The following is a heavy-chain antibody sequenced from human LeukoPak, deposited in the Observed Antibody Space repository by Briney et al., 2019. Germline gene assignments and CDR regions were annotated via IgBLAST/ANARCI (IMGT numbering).Heavy chain of an antibody. V-gene: IGHV3-30-3*01. CDR1: GFTFSSYA. CDR2: ISYDGSNK. Sequence: GGSLRLSCAASGFTFSSYAMHWVRQAPGKGLEWVAVISYDGSNKYYADSVKGRFTISRDNSKNTLYLQMNSLRAEDTAVYYCARERAGLPVDYWGQGTLVTVSS. D-gene: IGHD4-11*01. CDR3: ARERAGLPVDY. J-gene: IGHJ4*02.